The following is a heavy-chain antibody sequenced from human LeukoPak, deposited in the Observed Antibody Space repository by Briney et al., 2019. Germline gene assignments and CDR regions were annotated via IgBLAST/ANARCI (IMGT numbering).Heavy chain of an antibody. J-gene: IGHJ4*02. CDR1: GGSISSSSYY. CDR2: IYYSGST. D-gene: IGHD3-10*01. V-gene: IGHV4-39*02. CDR3: ARDRWFGEFKTPDY. Sequence: SETLSLTCTVSGGSISSSSYYRGWIRQPPGKGLEWIGSIYYSGSTYYNPSLKSRVTISVDTSKNQFSLKLSSVTAADTAVYYCARDRWFGEFKTPDYWGQGTLVTVSS.